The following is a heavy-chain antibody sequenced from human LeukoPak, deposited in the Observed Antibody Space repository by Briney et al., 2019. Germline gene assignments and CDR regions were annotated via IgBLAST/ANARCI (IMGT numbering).Heavy chain of an antibody. V-gene: IGHV3-33*01. Sequence: GRPLRLSCAASGFTFSSYGMHWVRQAPGKGLEWVAVIWYDGSNKYYADSVKGRFTISRDNSKNTLYLQMNSLRAEDTAVYYCAREGVGTTVTTSYLDYWGQGTLVTVSS. CDR3: AREGVGTTVTTSYLDY. J-gene: IGHJ4*02. CDR1: GFTFSSYG. D-gene: IGHD4-17*01. CDR2: IWYDGSNK.